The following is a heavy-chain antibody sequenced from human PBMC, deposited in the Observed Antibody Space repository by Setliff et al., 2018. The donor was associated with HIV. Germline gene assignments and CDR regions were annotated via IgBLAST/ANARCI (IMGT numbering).Heavy chain of an antibody. J-gene: IGHJ4*02. V-gene: IGHV3-33*01. CDR2: IWYEGSNK. D-gene: IGHD4-4*01. Sequence: GGSLRLSCAASGFTFSSYGMHWVRQAPGKGLEWMAVIWYEGSNKYYADSVKGRFTISRDNSKNTLYLQMNSLRAEDTAVYYCARDTLHKDYWGQGTLVTVSS. CDR3: ARDTLHKDY. CDR1: GFTFSSYG.